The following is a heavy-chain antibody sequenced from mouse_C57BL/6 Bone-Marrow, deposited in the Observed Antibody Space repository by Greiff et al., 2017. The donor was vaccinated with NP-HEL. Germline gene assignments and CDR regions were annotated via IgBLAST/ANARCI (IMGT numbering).Heavy chain of an antibody. J-gene: IGHJ3*01. D-gene: IGHD1-1*01. CDR2: IRLKSDNYAT. CDR1: GFTFSNYW. CDR3: TPYYYGLATGAY. V-gene: IGHV6-3*01. Sequence: EVMLVESGGGLVQPGGSMKLSCVASGFTFSNYWMNWVRQSPEKGLEWVAQIRLKSDNYATHYAESVKGRFTISRDDSKSSVYLQMNNLRAEDTGIYYCTPYYYGLATGAYWGQGTLVTVSA.